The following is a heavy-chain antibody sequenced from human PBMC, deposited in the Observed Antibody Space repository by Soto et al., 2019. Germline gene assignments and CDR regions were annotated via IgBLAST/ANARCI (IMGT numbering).Heavy chain of an antibody. CDR1: GYSFTSYW. CDR2: IYPGDSDT. D-gene: IGHD2-21*02. CDR3: ARQREHIVVVTAAFDI. V-gene: IGHV5-51*01. Sequence: GESLKISCKGSGYSFTSYWIGWVRQMPGKGLEWMGIIYPGDSDTRYSPSFQGQVTISADKSISTAYLQWSSLKASDTAMYYCARQREHIVVVTAAFDIWGQGTMVTVSS. J-gene: IGHJ3*02.